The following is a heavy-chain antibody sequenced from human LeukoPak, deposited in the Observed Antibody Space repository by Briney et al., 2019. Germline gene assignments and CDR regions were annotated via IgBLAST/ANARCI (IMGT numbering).Heavy chain of an antibody. CDR1: GGSISSGGYY. CDR3: ASQRDGYNHFDY. V-gene: IGHV4-61*08. CDR2: IYYSGST. D-gene: IGHD5-24*01. J-gene: IGHJ4*02. Sequence: SETLSLTCTVSGGSISSGGYYWSWIRQHPGKGLEWIGYIYYSGSTNYNPSLKSRVTISVDTSKNQFSLKLSSVTAADTAVYYCASQRDGYNHFDYWGQGTLVTVSS.